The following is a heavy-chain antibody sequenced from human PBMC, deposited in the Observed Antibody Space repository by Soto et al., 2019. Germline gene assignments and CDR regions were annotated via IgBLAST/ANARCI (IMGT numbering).Heavy chain of an antibody. Sequence: PSETLSLSCPVSGGSISSYYWSWIRQPPGKGLGWIGYIYYSGSTNYNPSLKSRVTISVDTSKNQFSLKLGSVTAADTAVYYCGTAIIGSIAAAGSGNRYYYQGMEVWGEATTVNDSS. CDR3: GTAIIGSIAAAGSGNRYYYQGMEV. CDR2: IYYSGST. CDR1: GGSISSYY. V-gene: IGHV4-59*01. J-gene: IGHJ6*04. D-gene: IGHD6-13*01.